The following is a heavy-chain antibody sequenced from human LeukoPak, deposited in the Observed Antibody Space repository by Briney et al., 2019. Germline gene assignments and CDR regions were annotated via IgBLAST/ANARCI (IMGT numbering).Heavy chain of an antibody. D-gene: IGHD6-19*01. V-gene: IGHV6-1*01. J-gene: IGHJ4*02. CDR2: TYYRSKWYN. CDR3: ARASGWYREYYFDY. CDR1: GDSVSSNSAA. Sequence: SQALSLTCAISGDSVSSNSAAWNWIRQSPSRGLESLGRTYYRSKWYNDYAVSVKSRITINPDTSKNQFSLQLNSVTPEDTAVYYCARASGWYREYYFDYWGQGTLVTVSS.